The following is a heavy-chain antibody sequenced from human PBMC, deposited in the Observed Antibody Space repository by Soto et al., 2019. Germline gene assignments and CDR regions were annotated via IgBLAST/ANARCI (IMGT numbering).Heavy chain of an antibody. V-gene: IGHV3-23*01. J-gene: IGHJ4*02. CDR1: GFTFRSYA. CDR2: ISGSGGST. D-gene: IGHD6-6*01. CDR3: ARVAYSSSSAYYFGY. Sequence: PGGSLRLSCAASGFTFRSYAMSWVRKAPGKGLEWVSAISGSGGSTCYADSVKGRFTISRDNSKNTLYLQLNSLRAEDTAVYYCARVAYSSSSAYYFGYWGQGTQVTVSS.